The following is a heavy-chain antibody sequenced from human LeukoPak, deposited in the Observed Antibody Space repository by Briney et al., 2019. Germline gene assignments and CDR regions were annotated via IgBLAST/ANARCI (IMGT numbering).Heavy chain of an antibody. V-gene: IGHV1-2*02. J-gene: IGHJ3*01. Sequence: GASVKVSCKASGYTLTGYCMHWVRQAPGQGLEWLGWINTKSGATNYAQNFQGRVTMTRDTSMSTTYMELKRLRSDDTAVYYCAKNHNSNGYHTDDAFDVWGQGTMVTVSS. CDR1: GYTLTGYC. D-gene: IGHD3-22*01. CDR2: INTKSGAT. CDR3: AKNHNSNGYHTDDAFDV.